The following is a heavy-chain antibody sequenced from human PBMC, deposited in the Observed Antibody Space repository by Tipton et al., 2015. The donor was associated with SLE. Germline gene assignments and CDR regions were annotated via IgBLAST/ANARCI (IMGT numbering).Heavy chain of an antibody. J-gene: IGHJ4*02. CDR1: GFTFSNFD. CDR3: ARSMAIYDGRPPLFDS. V-gene: IGHV3-13*01. Sequence: SLRLSCAASGFTFSNFDMHWVRQATGKGLEWVSSIGTVGDTYYSGSVKGRFTISRENAKNSFYLQMNSLRAGDTAVYYCARSMAIYDGRPPLFDSWGQGTLVTVSS. CDR2: IGTVGDT. D-gene: IGHD5/OR15-5a*01.